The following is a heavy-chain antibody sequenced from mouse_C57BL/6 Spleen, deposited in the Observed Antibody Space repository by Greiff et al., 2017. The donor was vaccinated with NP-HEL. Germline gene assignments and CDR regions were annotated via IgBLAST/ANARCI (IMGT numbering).Heavy chain of an antibody. CDR1: GYTFTDYY. D-gene: IGHD2-4*01. Sequence: EVQLQQSGPELVKPGASVKISCKASGYTFTDYYMNWVKQSHGKSLEWIGDINPNNGGTSYNQKFKGKATLTVDKSSSTAYMELRSLTSEDSAVYYCARSPFYYDYDAYYFDYWGQGTTLTVSS. J-gene: IGHJ2*01. CDR2: INPNNGGT. V-gene: IGHV1-26*01. CDR3: ARSPFYYDYDAYYFDY.